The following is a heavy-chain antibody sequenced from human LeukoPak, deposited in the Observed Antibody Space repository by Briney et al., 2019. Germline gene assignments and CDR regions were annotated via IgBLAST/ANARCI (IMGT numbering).Heavy chain of an antibody. CDR3: ARGPGIGYWAEEATAFDI. J-gene: IGHJ3*02. Sequence: ASVKVSCKASGYTFTSYDINWVRQATGQGLEWMGWMNPNSGNTGYAQKFQGRVTMTRNTSIGTAYMELSSLRSEDTAVYYCARGPGIGYWAEEATAFDIWGQGTMVTVSS. D-gene: IGHD2-15*01. CDR2: MNPNSGNT. V-gene: IGHV1-8*01. CDR1: GYTFTSYD.